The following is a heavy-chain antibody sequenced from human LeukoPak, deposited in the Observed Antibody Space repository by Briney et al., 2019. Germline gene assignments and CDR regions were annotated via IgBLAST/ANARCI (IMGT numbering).Heavy chain of an antibody. CDR2: IYYSGST. J-gene: IGHJ5*02. D-gene: IGHD3-10*01. CDR1: GGSISSYY. CDR3: ARGLGGSGSYDHRWFDP. Sequence: SETLSLTCTVSGGSISSYYWSWIRQPPGKGLEWIGYIYYSGSTNYNPSLKSRVTISVDTSKNQFSLKLSSVTAADTAVYYCARGLGGSGSYDHRWFDPWGQGTLVTVSS. V-gene: IGHV4-59*12.